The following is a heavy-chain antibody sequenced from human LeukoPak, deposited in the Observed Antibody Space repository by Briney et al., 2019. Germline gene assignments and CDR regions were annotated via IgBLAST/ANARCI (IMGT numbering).Heavy chain of an antibody. CDR1: GFTFSTYT. CDR2: ISSRSSYI. Sequence: PGGSLRLSCAASGFTFSTYTMNWVRQAPGKGLEWVSSISSRSSYIYYADSVKGRFTISRDNAKNSLYLQMNSLRAEDTAVYHCARALIPGYWGQGTLVTVSS. CDR3: ARALIPGY. V-gene: IGHV3-21*01. J-gene: IGHJ4*02. D-gene: IGHD3-16*01.